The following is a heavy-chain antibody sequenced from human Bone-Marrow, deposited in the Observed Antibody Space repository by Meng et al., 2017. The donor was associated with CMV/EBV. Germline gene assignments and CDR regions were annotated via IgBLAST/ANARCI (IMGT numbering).Heavy chain of an antibody. V-gene: IGHV4-59*01. CDR2: IYYSGST. CDR1: GGSISSYY. Sequence: ESLKISCTVSGGSISSYYWSWIRQPPGKGLEWIGYIYYSGSTNYNPSLKSRVTISVDTSKNQFSLKLSSVTAADTAVYYCARDAVVPAAITQSADYYYYGMDVWGQGNTVNVSS. J-gene: IGHJ6*02. CDR3: ARDAVVPAAITQSADYYYYGMDV. D-gene: IGHD2-2*02.